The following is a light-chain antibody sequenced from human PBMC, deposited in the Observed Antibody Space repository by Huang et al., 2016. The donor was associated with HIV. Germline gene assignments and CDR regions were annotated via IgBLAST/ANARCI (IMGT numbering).Light chain of an antibody. J-gene: IGKJ2*01. Sequence: DIQMTQSPSSLSASVGYRVTNTFQASQDITNFLNWYQEKPGKAPKLLIYDASNLETGVPSKFSGGGSGTYFTLTISSLQPEDFATYYCQQYNNLPYTFGQGTKLEIK. CDR3: QQYNNLPYT. V-gene: IGKV1-33*01. CDR1: QDITNF. CDR2: DAS.